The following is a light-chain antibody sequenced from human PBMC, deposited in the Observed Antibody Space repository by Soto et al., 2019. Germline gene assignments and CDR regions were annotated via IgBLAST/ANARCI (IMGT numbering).Light chain of an antibody. CDR3: QHRNNAPFT. V-gene: IGKV3-11*01. CDR1: QSISSY. CDR2: DAS. Sequence: EIVLTQSPATLSLYPGERATLSCRASQSISSYLAWYQQKPGQAPRLLIYDASNRATAIPARFSGSGSGTDFTLTISSLEPEDFAVYYCQHRNNAPFTFGQGTQLEIK. J-gene: IGKJ5*01.